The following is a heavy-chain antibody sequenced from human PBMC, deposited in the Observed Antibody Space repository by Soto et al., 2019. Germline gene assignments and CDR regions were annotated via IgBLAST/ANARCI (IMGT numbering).Heavy chain of an antibody. CDR3: ARDLVEYYYDSSGSHPNAFDI. CDR2: IYYSGST. J-gene: IGHJ3*02. D-gene: IGHD3-22*01. Sequence: PSETLSLTCTVSGGSISSGGYYWSWIRQHPGKGLEWIGYIYYSGSTYYNPSLKSRVTISVDTSKNQFSLKLSSVTAADTAVYYCARDLVEYYYDSSGSHPNAFDIWGQGTMVTVSS. CDR1: GGSISSGGYY. V-gene: IGHV4-31*03.